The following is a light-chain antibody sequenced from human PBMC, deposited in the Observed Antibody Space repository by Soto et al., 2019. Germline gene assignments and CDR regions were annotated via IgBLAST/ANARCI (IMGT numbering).Light chain of an antibody. CDR2: AAS. V-gene: IGKV1-39*01. J-gene: IGKJ2*01. Sequence: DIQMTQSPSSLSASVGDRVTITCRASQSISNYLNWYQHKPGKAPNLLIYAASTLQSGVPSRFSGSRSGTDFTLTIPHLQPEDFASYYCQQSYSSPPTFGQGTKLEIK. CDR3: QQSYSSPPT. CDR1: QSISNY.